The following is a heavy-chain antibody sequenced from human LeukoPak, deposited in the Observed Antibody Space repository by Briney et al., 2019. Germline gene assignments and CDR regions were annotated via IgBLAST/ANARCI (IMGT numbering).Heavy chain of an antibody. CDR2: ISGGGETI. D-gene: IGHD6-6*01. CDR3: AREDARQPPRRSEF. CDR1: GFTFNYYA. J-gene: IGHJ4*02. V-gene: IGHV3-23*01. Sequence: GGSQRLSCAASGFTFNYYAMTWVRQFPGKGLEWISSISGGGETIYYRSSLKGRFTVSRDNSKKTLFLQMNSLKAEDTAVYFCAREDARQPPRRSEFWGQGNLVTVSS.